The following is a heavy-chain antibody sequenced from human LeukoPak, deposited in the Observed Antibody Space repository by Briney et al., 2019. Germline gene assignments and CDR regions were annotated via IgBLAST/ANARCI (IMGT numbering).Heavy chain of an antibody. V-gene: IGHV4-39*01. CDR2: IYRRGST. J-gene: IGHJ6*02. CDR3: ARHVQDLGIKV. CDR1: GASISSSDSY. Sequence: SETLSLTCTVSGASISSSDSYWSWIRQPPGKGLEWMGSIYRRGSTSYNPSLKSRVTVSEDMSKNHFSPRPSSVTAADTAVYYCARHVQDLGIKVWGQGTTVTVSS.